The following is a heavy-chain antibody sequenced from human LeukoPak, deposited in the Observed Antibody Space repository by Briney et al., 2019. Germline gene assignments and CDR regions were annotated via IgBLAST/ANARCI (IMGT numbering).Heavy chain of an antibody. CDR1: GGSIRSSYYY. J-gene: IGHJ6*02. V-gene: IGHV4-39*07. CDR3: ARETYDSSGYYFYYYGMDV. CDR2: IYDSGST. D-gene: IGHD3-22*01. Sequence: SETLSLTCTVSGGSIRSSYYYWGWIRQPPGKGLEWIGSIYDSGSTNYNPPLKSRVTISVDTSKNQFSLKLSSVTAADTAVYYCARETYDSSGYYFYYYGMDVWGQGTTVTVSS.